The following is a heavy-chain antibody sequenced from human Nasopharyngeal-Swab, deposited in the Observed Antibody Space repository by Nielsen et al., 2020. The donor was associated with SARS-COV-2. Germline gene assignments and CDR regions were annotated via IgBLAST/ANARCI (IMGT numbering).Heavy chain of an antibody. Sequence: VRQAPGKGLEWVAVISYDGSNKYYADSVKGRFTISRDNSKNTLYLQMNSLRAEDTAVYYCAKEEQLFDYWGQRTLVTVSS. V-gene: IGHV3-30-3*02. D-gene: IGHD1/OR15-1a*01. CDR3: AKEEQLFDY. J-gene: IGHJ4*02. CDR2: ISYDGSNK.